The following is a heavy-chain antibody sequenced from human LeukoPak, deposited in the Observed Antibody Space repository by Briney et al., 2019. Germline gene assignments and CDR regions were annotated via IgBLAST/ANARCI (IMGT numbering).Heavy chain of an antibody. CDR1: GGTFGSYA. J-gene: IGHJ5*02. Sequence: SVKVSCKASGGTFGSYAISWVRQAPGQGLELVGGIIPIFGTANYAQKFQGRVTITTDESTSTAYMELSSLRSEDTAVYYCAAGEGYDFWSGYYPPWFDPWGQGTLVTVSS. D-gene: IGHD3-3*01. V-gene: IGHV1-69*05. CDR3: AAGEGYDFWSGYYPPWFDP. CDR2: IIPIFGTA.